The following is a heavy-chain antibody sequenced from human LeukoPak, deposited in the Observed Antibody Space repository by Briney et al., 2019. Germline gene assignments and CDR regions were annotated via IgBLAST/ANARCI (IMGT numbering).Heavy chain of an antibody. CDR3: ARHLYGSGSYPQTNYYYYMDV. J-gene: IGHJ6*03. CDR2: INHSGST. D-gene: IGHD3-10*01. Sequence: SETLSLTCAVYGGSFSGYYWSWIRQPPGKGLEWIGEINHSGSTNYNPSLKSRVTISVDTSKNQFSLKLSSVTAADTAVYYCARHLYGSGSYPQTNYYYYMDVWGKGTTVTISS. CDR1: GGSFSGYY. V-gene: IGHV4-34*01.